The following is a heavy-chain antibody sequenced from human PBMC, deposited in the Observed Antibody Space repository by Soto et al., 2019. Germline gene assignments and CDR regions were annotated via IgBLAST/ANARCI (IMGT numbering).Heavy chain of an antibody. V-gene: IGHV2-5*01. Sequence: QITLKESGPTLVKPTETLTLTCTVSGFPLSARGVGVGWIRQPPGKALEGLAVIYWNDDKRYSPSLKSRLTITKDTSKNQVVLTMTNTAPVDTAKCYCAHSPWGSAPDYWGQGTLVTVSS. J-gene: IGHJ4*02. D-gene: IGHD3-16*01. CDR2: IYWNDDK. CDR1: GFPLSARGVG. CDR3: AHSPWGSAPDY.